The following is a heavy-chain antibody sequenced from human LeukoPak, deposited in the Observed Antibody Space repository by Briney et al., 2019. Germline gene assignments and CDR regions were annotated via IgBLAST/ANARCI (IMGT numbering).Heavy chain of an antibody. V-gene: IGHV3-23*01. J-gene: IGHJ4*02. CDR1: GFTFSSYA. D-gene: IGHD6-6*01. Sequence: GGSLRLSCAASGFTFSSYAMSWVRQAPGKGLEWVSAISGSGGSTYYADSVKGRFTISRDNSKNTLYLQMNSLRAEDMAVYYCAKENRPSIAARPTDYWGQGTLVTVSS. CDR3: AKENRPSIAARPTDY. CDR2: ISGSGGST.